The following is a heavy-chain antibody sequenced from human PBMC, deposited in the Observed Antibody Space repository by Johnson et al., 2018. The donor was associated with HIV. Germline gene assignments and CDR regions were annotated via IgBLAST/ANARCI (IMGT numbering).Heavy chain of an antibody. Sequence: VQLVESGGGVVQPGGSLRLSCGASGFSVSNNYMNWVRQAPGKGLEWVSVIYSGGSTYYADSVRGRFTISRDNSRNTLYLQMNSLRAEDTAMYYCARDGESQQLPLGDALDVWGQGTMVTVSS. J-gene: IGHJ3*01. CDR3: ARDGESQQLPLGDALDV. CDR2: IYSGGST. D-gene: IGHD6-13*01. CDR1: GFSVSNNY. V-gene: IGHV3-66*01.